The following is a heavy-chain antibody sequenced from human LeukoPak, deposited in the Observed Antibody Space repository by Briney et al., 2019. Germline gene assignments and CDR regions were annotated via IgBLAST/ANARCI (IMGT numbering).Heavy chain of an antibody. CDR1: GFTFSSCT. D-gene: IGHD6-6*01. J-gene: IGHJ3*02. CDR2: ISSTSSYI. Sequence: PGGSLRLSCAASGFTFSSCTMNWVRQAPGKGLEWVSSISSTSSYIYYADSVKGRFTISRDNAENSLFLQMNSLRDEDTAVYFCARDAVSSAWAFDIWGQGTMVTVSS. V-gene: IGHV3-21*01. CDR3: ARDAVSSAWAFDI.